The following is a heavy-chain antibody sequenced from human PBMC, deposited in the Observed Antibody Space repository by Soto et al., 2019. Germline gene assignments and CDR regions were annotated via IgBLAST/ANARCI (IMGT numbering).Heavy chain of an antibody. J-gene: IGHJ5*02. CDR1: GGTFSSYA. CDR2: IIPIFGTA. V-gene: IGHV1-69*13. D-gene: IGHD3-10*01. CDR3: ARDLALGGATRSYYRPGWFDP. Sequence: SVKVSCKASGGTFSSYAISWVLRAPLQWLEGMGGIIPIFGTANYAQKFQGRVTITADESTSTAYMELSGLRSEDTAVYYCARDLALGGATRSYYRPGWFDPWGQGTLVTVSS.